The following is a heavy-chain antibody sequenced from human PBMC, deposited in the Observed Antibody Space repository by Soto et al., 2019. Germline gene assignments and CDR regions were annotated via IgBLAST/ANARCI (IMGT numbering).Heavy chain of an antibody. CDR1: GGTFSSYT. D-gene: IGHD1-1*01. CDR2: IIPILGIA. CDR3: ARCPRWAGTTGEYFDY. V-gene: IGHV1-69*02. Sequence: ASVKVSCKASGGTFSSYTISWVRQAPGQGLEWMGRIIPILGIANYAQKFQGRVTITADKSTSTAYMELSSLRSEDTAVYYCARCPRWAGTTGEYFDYWGQGTLVTVSS. J-gene: IGHJ4*02.